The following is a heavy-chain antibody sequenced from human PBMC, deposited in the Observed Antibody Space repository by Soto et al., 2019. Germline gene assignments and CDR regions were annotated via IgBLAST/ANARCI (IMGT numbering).Heavy chain of an antibody. D-gene: IGHD1-26*01. CDR2: IYHSGST. J-gene: IGHJ5*02. Sequence: QVQLQESGPGLVKPSGTLSLTCAVSGGSISSSNWWSWVRQPPGKGLEWIGEIYHSGSTNYNPSLMSRVPISVDKSKNLLSLKLRSVTAADTAVYYCALKRIVGPIRWFDPWGPGSLVTVSS. V-gene: IGHV4-4*02. CDR1: GGSISSSNW. CDR3: ALKRIVGPIRWFDP.